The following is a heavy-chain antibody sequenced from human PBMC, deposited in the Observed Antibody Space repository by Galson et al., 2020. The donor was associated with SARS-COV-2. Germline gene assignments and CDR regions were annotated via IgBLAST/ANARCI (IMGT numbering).Heavy chain of an antibody. Sequence: KISCRASGDGFRNYAISWVRQAPGQGFERMGYIIPNLGITNYAEVFEGRLTISADKSTNTKIAYMELSSLRPEDTAVYYCARTPALPYVEVSGPDFWGHGTRVTFSS. CDR1: GDGFRNYA. CDR3: ARTPALPYVEVSGPDF. J-gene: IGHJ5*01. D-gene: IGHD2-15*01. V-gene: IGHV1-69*04. CDR2: IIPNLGIT.